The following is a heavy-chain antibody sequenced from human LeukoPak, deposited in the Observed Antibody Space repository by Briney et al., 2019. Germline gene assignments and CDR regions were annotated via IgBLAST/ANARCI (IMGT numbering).Heavy chain of an antibody. CDR2: IYYNGKT. Sequence: SETLSLTCTVSGGSMSSYYWMWIRQPPGKGLEWIGSIYYNGKTNHNPSLKSRVTISVDTSKNQFSLKLSSVTAADTAVYYCTRVGPSLHWNPDCWGQGTLVTVSS. D-gene: IGHD1-1*01. CDR1: GGSMSSYY. CDR3: TRVGPSLHWNPDC. V-gene: IGHV4-59*01. J-gene: IGHJ4*02.